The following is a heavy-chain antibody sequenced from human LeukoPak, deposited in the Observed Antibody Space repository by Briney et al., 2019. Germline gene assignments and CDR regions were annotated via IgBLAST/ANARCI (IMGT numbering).Heavy chain of an antibody. V-gene: IGHV3-48*03. CDR2: ISSSGSTI. D-gene: IGHD5-12*01. Sequence: PGGSLRLSCAASGFTFSSYEMNWVRQAPGKGLEWVSYISSSGSTIYYADSVKGRFTISRDNAKNSLYLQMNGLRAEDTAVYYCARVRGGGYSGYDPYYFDYWGQGTLVTVSS. J-gene: IGHJ4*02. CDR1: GFTFSSYE. CDR3: ARVRGGGYSGYDPYYFDY.